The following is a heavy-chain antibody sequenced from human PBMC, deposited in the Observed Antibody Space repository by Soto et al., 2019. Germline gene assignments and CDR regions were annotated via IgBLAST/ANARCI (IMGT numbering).Heavy chain of an antibody. CDR3: AKLSRNIENWFDP. V-gene: IGHV3-23*01. CDR1: RFTFSSYS. CDR2: ISVSGANT. D-gene: IGHD3-16*02. Sequence: EVQLLESGGGLVQPGGSLRLSCAVSRFTFSSYSFSWVRQPPGKGLEWIARISVSGANTHYADSVKGRFTVSRDNSKNTLYLQMNNLRAEDTAVYYCAKLSRNIENWFDPWGQGTLVTVSS. J-gene: IGHJ5*02.